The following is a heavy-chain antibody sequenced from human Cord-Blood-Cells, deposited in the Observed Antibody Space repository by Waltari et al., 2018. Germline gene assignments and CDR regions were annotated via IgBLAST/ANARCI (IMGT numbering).Heavy chain of an antibody. Sequence: QVQLQQWGAGLLKPSETLSLTCAVYGGSFSGYYWRWLRQPPGKGLEWIGEIKHSGSTNYNPSLKSRVTISVDTSKNQFSLKLSSVTAADTAVYYCARGHGELLSSTSCFDYWGQGTLVTVSS. CDR1: GGSFSGYY. V-gene: IGHV4-34*01. CDR2: IKHSGST. D-gene: IGHD2-2*01. CDR3: ARGHGELLSSTSCFDY. J-gene: IGHJ4*02.